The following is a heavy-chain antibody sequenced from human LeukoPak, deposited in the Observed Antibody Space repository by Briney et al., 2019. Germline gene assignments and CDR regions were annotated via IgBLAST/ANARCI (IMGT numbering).Heavy chain of an antibody. V-gene: IGHV3-30-3*01. Sequence: PGAPLRLSCAASGFTFSSYAMHWVRQAPGKGLEWVAVISYDGSNKYYADSVKGRFTISRDNSKNTLYLQMNSLRAEDTAVYYCAREIYCSSTSCYLYYYYYGMDVWGQGTTVTVSS. D-gene: IGHD2-2*01. J-gene: IGHJ6*02. CDR2: ISYDGSNK. CDR1: GFTFSSYA. CDR3: AREIYCSSTSCYLYYYYYGMDV.